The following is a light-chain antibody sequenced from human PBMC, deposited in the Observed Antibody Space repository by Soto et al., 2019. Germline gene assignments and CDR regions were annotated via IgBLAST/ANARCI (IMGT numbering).Light chain of an antibody. CDR2: GAS. CDR1: QSVSSGY. V-gene: IGKV3-20*01. CDR3: QQHGTSPIT. J-gene: IGKJ5*01. Sequence: EIVLTKSPGTLSLSPGERATLSCRASQSVSSGYLAWYQQKPGQAPRLLIYGASSRATGIPDRFSGSGSETDFTLTIRRLEPEDFAVYYCQQHGTSPITFGQGTRLE.